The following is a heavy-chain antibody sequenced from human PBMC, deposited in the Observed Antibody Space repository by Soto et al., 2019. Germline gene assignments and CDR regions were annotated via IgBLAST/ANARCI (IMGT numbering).Heavy chain of an antibody. D-gene: IGHD4-4*01. V-gene: IGHV5-51*01. CDR1: GYSFTSYW. CDR2: IYPGDSDT. CDR3: ARLGTDYSNSILTYYGMDV. Sequence: PGESLKISCKGSGYSFTSYWIGWVRQMPGKGLEWMGIIYPGDSDTRYSPSFQGQVTISADKSISTAYLQWSSLKASDTAMYYCARLGTDYSNSILTYYGMDVWGQGTTVTVSS. J-gene: IGHJ6*02.